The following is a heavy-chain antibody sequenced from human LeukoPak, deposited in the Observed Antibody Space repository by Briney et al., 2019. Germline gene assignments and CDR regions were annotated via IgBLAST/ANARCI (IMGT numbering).Heavy chain of an antibody. Sequence: PSETLSLTCTVSGGSISTSNYYWGWIRQPPGKGLEWIGNIFYSGSTYYNPSLKSRVTISVDTSKNQFSLKLSSVTAADTAVYYCARGYCSSTSCYYYYYYYMDVWGKGTTVTISS. D-gene: IGHD2-2*01. CDR3: ARGYCSSTSCYYYYYYYMDV. CDR2: IFYSGST. J-gene: IGHJ6*03. CDR1: GGSISTSNYY. V-gene: IGHV4-39*01.